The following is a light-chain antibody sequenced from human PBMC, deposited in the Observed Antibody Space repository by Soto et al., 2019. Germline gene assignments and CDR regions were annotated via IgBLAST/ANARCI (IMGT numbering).Light chain of an antibody. CDR1: QSVSSN. CDR2: GAS. Sequence: EIVMTQSPATLSVSPGERATLSCRASQSVSSNLAWYQQKPGQAPRLLIYGASTRATGIPARFSGSGSGTEFTLTISSLQAEDFAVYYCQQYSIWRTVGQGTKVDI. J-gene: IGKJ1*01. CDR3: QQYSIWRT. V-gene: IGKV3-15*01.